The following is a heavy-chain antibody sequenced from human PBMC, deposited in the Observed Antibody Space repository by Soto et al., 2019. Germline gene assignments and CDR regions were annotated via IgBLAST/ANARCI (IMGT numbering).Heavy chain of an antibody. D-gene: IGHD3-10*01. CDR3: ARGSAFTMVRGDLGRFDP. CDR1: GFTFSSYA. J-gene: IGHJ5*02. Sequence: QVQLVESGGGVVQPGRSLRLSCAASGFTFSSYAMHWVRQAPGKGLEWVAVISYDGSNKYYADSVKGRFTISRDNSKNTLDLHMNSLRAEDTAVYYCARGSAFTMVRGDLGRFDPWGQGTLVTVSS. CDR2: ISYDGSNK. V-gene: IGHV3-30-3*01.